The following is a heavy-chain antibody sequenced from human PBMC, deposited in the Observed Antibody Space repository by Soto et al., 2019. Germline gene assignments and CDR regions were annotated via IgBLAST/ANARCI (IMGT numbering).Heavy chain of an antibody. CDR3: AKSGSSGWYGWFDP. V-gene: IGHV2-5*01. Sequence: CPTLVNPTQTLTLTCIFSGFSLRTSGVGVGWIRQPPGKALEWLGFIYWNDDKRYSPSLKSRLTITKDTSKNQVVLTMTNMDPVDTATYYCAKSGSSGWYGWFDPWGQGTLVIVSS. CDR1: GFSLRTSGVG. CDR2: IYWNDDK. J-gene: IGHJ5*02. D-gene: IGHD6-19*01.